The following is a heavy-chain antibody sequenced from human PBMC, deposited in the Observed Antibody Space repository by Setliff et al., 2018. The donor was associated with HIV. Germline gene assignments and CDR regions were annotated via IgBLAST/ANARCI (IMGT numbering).Heavy chain of an antibody. CDR1: GGSISSSSYY. CDR3: ARVAFYGPGSHDYFDH. D-gene: IGHD3-10*01. V-gene: IGHV4-39*07. J-gene: IGHJ4*01. CDR2: IYYSGIT. Sequence: SETLSLTCTVSGGSISSSSYYWGWIRQPPGKGLEWIGSIYYSGITYYNSSLKSRVTISVDTSKNQFSLNLTSVTAADTAVYYCARVAFYGPGSHDYFDHWGHGILVTVSS.